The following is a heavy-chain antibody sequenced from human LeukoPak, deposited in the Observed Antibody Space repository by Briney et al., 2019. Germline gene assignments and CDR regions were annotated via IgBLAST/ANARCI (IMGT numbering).Heavy chain of an antibody. V-gene: IGHV4-59*01. CDR3: ATYSSSWYYDAFDI. Sequence: SETLSLTCTVSGASCLGWIRQPPGKGLEWIGNICYSEITSYSPSLKSRVTISVDTSKKQFSLNVTSMTATDTAVYYCATYSSSWYYDAFDIWGQGTMVVVSS. CDR2: ICYSEIT. D-gene: IGHD6-13*01. CDR1: GASC. J-gene: IGHJ3*02.